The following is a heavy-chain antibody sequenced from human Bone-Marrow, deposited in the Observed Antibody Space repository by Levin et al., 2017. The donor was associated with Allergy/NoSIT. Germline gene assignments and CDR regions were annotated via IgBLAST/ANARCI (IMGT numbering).Heavy chain of an antibody. CDR3: AKRRVPSGAYWGEDY. CDR1: GFTFNNYA. CDR2: ISGSGGIT. Sequence: PGGSLRLSCAASGFTFNNYAMTWVRQAPGKGLEWVSTISGSGGITYYADSVRGRLTISRDNSKNTLYLQMNSLRAEDTAVYFCAKRRVPSGAYWGEDYWGQGTLVTVSS. J-gene: IGHJ4*02. V-gene: IGHV3-23*01. D-gene: IGHD1-26*01.